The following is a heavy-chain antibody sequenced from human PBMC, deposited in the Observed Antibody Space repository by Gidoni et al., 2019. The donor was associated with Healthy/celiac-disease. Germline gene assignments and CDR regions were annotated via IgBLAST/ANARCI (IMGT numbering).Heavy chain of an antibody. CDR2: IWYDGSNK. V-gene: IGHV3-33*01. CDR1: GSTFSRYG. Sequence: QVQLVESGGGVVQPGRSLRLPCAASGSTFSRYGMHWVRQAPGKGLEWVAVIWYDGSNKYYADSVKGRFTISRDNSKNTLYLQMNSLRAEDTAVYYCARDNSSGWWGGAGMDVWGQGTTVTVSS. D-gene: IGHD6-19*01. CDR3: ARDNSSGWWGGAGMDV. J-gene: IGHJ6*02.